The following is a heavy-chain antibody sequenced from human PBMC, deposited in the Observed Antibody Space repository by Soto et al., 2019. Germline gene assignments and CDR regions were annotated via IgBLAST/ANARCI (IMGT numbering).Heavy chain of an antibody. Sequence: ASVKVSCKASGYTFTSYGISWVRQAPGQGLEWMGWINAYDGNTNYAQKFQGRVTMTEDTSTDTAYMELSSLRSEDTAVYYCATAFIFGVVPYYYGMDVWGQGTTVTVSS. CDR2: INAYDGNT. J-gene: IGHJ6*02. CDR1: GYTFTSYG. V-gene: IGHV1-18*01. D-gene: IGHD3-3*01. CDR3: ATAFIFGVVPYYYGMDV.